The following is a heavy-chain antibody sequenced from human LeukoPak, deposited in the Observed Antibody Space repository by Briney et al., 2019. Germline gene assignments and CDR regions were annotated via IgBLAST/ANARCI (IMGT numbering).Heavy chain of an antibody. V-gene: IGHV4-4*07. D-gene: IGHD2-15*01. CDR2: IHDNGDS. CDR3: ARAPSGCGGTCPSDH. Sequence: PGALSLPCPVSGGSIIGYFGRWSRQPAGKGREWIGRIHDNGDSNQNPSLKSRITMALDTSTNQVSLKLTSVTAADTAVYYCARAPSGCGGTCPSDHWGPGTLVTVSS. J-gene: IGHJ5*02. CDR1: GGSIIGYF.